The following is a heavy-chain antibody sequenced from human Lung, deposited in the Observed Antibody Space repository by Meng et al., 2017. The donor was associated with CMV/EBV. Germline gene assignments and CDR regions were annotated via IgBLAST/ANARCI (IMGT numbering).Heavy chain of an antibody. D-gene: IGHD6-19*01. CDR2: INHSGST. CDR3: ASASSGWYNNWFDP. CDR1: GGSFSGYY. Sequence: SETLSLXFAVYGGSFSGYYWSWIRQPPGKGLEWIGEINHSGSTNYNPSLKSRVTISVDTSKNQFSLKLSSVTAADTAVYYCASASSGWYNNWFDPWRQGTLVTVSS. J-gene: IGHJ5*02. V-gene: IGHV4-34*01.